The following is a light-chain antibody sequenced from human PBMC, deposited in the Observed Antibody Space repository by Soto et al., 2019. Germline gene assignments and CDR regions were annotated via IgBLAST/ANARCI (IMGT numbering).Light chain of an antibody. J-gene: IGLJ3*02. CDR1: SSDVGANNY. CDR2: EVD. CDR3: SSYAGRNDFGV. V-gene: IGLV2-8*01. Sequence: QPVLTQPPSASGSPGQSVTISCTGTSSDVGANNYVSWYQQHPGQAPRLIIHEVDKRPSGVPDRFSGSKSGNTASLTVSGLQTEDEAVYYCSSYAGRNDFGVFGGGTKLTVL.